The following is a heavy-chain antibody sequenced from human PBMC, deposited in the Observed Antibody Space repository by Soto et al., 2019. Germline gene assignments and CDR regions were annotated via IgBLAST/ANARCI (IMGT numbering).Heavy chain of an antibody. CDR3: ARDRVYCTTTTYSLDY. CDR1: GFTFSRYT. Sequence: GGSLRLSCAASGFTFSRYTMNWVRLAPGKGLEWVSSISKSDSYIYYADSVKGRFTISRDNTKNSLYLQMNSLRVEDTAVYYCARDRVYCTTTTYSLDYWGQGTLVTVSS. D-gene: IGHD2-2*01. J-gene: IGHJ4*02. CDR2: ISKSDSYI. V-gene: IGHV3-21*01.